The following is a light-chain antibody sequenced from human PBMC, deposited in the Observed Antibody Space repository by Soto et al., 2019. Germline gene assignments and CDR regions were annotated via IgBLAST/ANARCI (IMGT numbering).Light chain of an antibody. CDR2: KAS. CDR1: QTISSW. V-gene: IGKV1-5*03. Sequence: DIQMTQSPSTLSGSVGDRVTITCRASQTISSWLAWYQQKAGKAPKLLIYKASTLRSGVPSRFSGSGSGTEFTLTISSLQHDDFATYYCQQYNNYSEAFGQGTKVDIK. CDR3: QQYNNYSEA. J-gene: IGKJ1*01.